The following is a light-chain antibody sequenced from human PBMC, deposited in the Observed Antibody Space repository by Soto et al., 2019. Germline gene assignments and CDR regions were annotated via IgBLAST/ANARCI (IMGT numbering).Light chain of an antibody. CDR2: GAS. J-gene: IGKJ1*01. V-gene: IGKV3-20*01. CDR3: QQYFEWPPMT. Sequence: EIVLTQSPGTLSLSPGDRATLSCRASQSVHNNYVAWYQQRSGQAPRLLIFGASIRATGLPDRFSGSGSGTDFTLTISSLRSEDSAIYYCQQYFEWPPMTFGQGTKVDIK. CDR1: QSVHNNY.